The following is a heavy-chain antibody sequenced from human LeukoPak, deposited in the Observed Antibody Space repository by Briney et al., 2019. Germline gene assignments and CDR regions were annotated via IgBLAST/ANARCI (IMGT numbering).Heavy chain of an antibody. D-gene: IGHD3-3*01. CDR2: ISAYNGNT. CDR1: GYTFTSYG. J-gene: IGHJ4*02. Sequence: GASVKVSCKASGYTFTSYGISWVRQAPGQGLEWMGWISAYNGNTNYAQKLQGRVTMTTDTSTSTAYMELRSLRPDDTAVYYCARAHTIFGVVIRPETYFDYWGQGTLVTVSS. CDR3: ARAHTIFGVVIRPETYFDY. V-gene: IGHV1-18*01.